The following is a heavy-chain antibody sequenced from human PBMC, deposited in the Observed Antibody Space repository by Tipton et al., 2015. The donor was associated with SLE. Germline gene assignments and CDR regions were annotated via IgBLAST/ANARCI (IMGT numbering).Heavy chain of an antibody. CDR2: IYHSGRA. CDR3: ARDRGYGLLDY. J-gene: IGHJ4*02. V-gene: IGHV4-30-2*01. CDR1: GDSVSSYS. Sequence: TLSLTCTVSGDSVSSYSWSWIRQPPGKGLEWIGYIYHSGRAFYNVSLRSRVTMSVDNSNNQFSLRLNSATAAVTAVYYCARDRGYGLLDYWGQGTLVTVSS. D-gene: IGHD3-10*01.